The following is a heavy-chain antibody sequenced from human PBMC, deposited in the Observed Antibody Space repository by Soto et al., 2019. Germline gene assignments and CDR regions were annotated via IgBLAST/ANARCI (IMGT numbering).Heavy chain of an antibody. CDR3: AKSFSTITTSTAYYAMDV. D-gene: IGHD2-2*01. CDR2: IDPSGGST. V-gene: IGHV1-46*01. Sequence: ASVKVSCKASGYTFTSHYMHWVRQAPGQGLEWMGIIDPSGGSTSYAQKFQGRVTMTRDTSTSTVYMEVSSLRSEDTAVYYCAKSFSTITTSTAYYAMDVWGQGTTVTVSS. CDR1: GYTFTSHY. J-gene: IGHJ6*02.